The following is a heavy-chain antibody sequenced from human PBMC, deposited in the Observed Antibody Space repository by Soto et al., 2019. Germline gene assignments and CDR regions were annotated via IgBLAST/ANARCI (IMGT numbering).Heavy chain of an antibody. CDR3: VMVDNYVTPTPQDV. Sequence: QVQLVQAGDEVKKPGASVKVSCKASGYIFVNYGIAWVRQAPGQGLEWMGWISPYTGNTHSATKVQGRLTMTTDTATSTAYMDLGSLTSDDTAVYYCVMVDNYVTPTPQDVWGQGTTVTVSS. J-gene: IGHJ6*02. V-gene: IGHV1-18*01. D-gene: IGHD3-16*01. CDR1: GYIFVNYG. CDR2: ISPYTGNT.